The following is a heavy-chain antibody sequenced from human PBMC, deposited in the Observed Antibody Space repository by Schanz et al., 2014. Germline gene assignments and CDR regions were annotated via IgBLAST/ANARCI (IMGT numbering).Heavy chain of an antibody. Sequence: QVQLVQSGAEVKKPGSSVTVSCKASGGTFSTYPINWLRQAPGQGLEWMGIINPSGGGTSYALRFQDRVTVTRDTSRSTVYMELSSLRSEDTAVYYCARAPTAYCSDTSCLGTPFDYWGQGTLVTVSS. CDR2: INPSGGGT. V-gene: IGHV1-46*03. D-gene: IGHD2-2*01. CDR1: GGTFSTYP. CDR3: ARAPTAYCSDTSCLGTPFDY. J-gene: IGHJ4*02.